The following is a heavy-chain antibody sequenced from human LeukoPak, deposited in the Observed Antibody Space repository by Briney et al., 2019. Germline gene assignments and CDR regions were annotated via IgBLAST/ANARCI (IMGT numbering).Heavy chain of an antibody. CDR3: ARDLV. V-gene: IGHV3-74*01. CDR2: INGDGGST. Sequence: GGSLRLSCAASGFTFSSYSMNWVRQAPGKGLVWVSRINGDGGSTAYADSVKGRFTISRDNAKNTLYLQMNSLRAEDTAVYYCARDLVGGRGTLVTVSS. J-gene: IGHJ4*02. CDR1: GFTFSSYS.